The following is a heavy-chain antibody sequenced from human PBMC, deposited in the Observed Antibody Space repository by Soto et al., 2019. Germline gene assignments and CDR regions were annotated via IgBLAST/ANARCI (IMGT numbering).Heavy chain of an antibody. V-gene: IGHV4-34*01. CDR1: GGSFSGYY. CDR2: INHSGST. D-gene: IGHD3-3*01. J-gene: IGHJ6*02. Sequence: SETLSLTCAVYGGSFSGYYWSWIRQPPGKRLEWIGEINHSGSTNHNPSLKSRVTISVDTSKNQFSLKLSSVTAADTAVYYCARGLIRYYDFWSGYSYGMDVWGQGTTVTVSS. CDR3: ARGLIRYYDFWSGYSYGMDV.